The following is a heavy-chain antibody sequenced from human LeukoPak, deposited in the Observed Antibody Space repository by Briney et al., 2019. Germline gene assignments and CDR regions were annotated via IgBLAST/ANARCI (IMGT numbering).Heavy chain of an antibody. V-gene: IGHV1-24*01. J-gene: IGHJ4*02. CDR1: GYTLTELS. CDR3: ARDTFITMVYDY. D-gene: IGHD3-10*01. Sequence: ASVKVSCKVSGYTLTELSMHWVRQAPGKGLEWMGGSDPEDGETIYAQKFQGRVTMTEDTSTDTAYMELSSLRSEDTAVYYCARDTFITMVYDYWGQGTLVTVSS. CDR2: SDPEDGET.